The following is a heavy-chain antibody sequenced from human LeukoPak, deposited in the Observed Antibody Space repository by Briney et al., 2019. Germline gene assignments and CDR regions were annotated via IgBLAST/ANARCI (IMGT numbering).Heavy chain of an antibody. J-gene: IGHJ5*02. CDR3: ARDMADCRGGSCRP. V-gene: IGHV1-2*06. D-gene: IGHD2-15*01. Sequence: ASVKVSCKASGYTFTGYYMHWVRQAPGQGLEWMGRINPDSGGTNYAQKFQGRVTMTRDTSISTAYMELSRLRSDDTAVYYCARDMADCRGGSCRPWGQGTLVTVSS. CDR1: GYTFTGYY. CDR2: INPDSGGT.